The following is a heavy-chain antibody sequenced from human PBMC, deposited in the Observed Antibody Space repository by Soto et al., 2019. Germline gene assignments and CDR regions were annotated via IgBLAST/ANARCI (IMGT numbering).Heavy chain of an antibody. CDR1: GGTFSSYA. Sequence: SVKVSCKASGGTFSSYAISWVRQAPGQGLEWMGGIIPIFGTANYAQKFQGRVTITADESTSTAYMELSSLRSEDTAVYYCARDYYDREQSYSFDYWGQGTLVTVSS. D-gene: IGHD3-22*01. CDR2: IIPIFGTA. V-gene: IGHV1-69*13. J-gene: IGHJ4*02. CDR3: ARDYYDREQSYSFDY.